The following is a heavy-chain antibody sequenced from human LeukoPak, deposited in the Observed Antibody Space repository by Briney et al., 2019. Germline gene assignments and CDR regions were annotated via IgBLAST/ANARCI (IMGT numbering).Heavy chain of an antibody. J-gene: IGHJ4*01. D-gene: IGHD6-6*01. CDR3: AKPSEYSSSSGWDY. CDR1: GFTFGDYA. V-gene: IGHV3-23*01. Sequence: PGGSLRLSCTASGFTFGDYAMSWFRQAPGKGLEWVSAISGSGGITYYADSVKGRFTISRDNSKNTLYLQMNSLRAEDTAVYYCAKPSEYSSSSGWDYWGQGTLVTVSS. CDR2: ISGSGGIT.